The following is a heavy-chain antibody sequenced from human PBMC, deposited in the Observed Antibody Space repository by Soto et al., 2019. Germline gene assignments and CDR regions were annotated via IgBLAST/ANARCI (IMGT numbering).Heavy chain of an antibody. CDR1: GFTFSSYA. CDR2: ISGSGGST. D-gene: IGHD2-15*01. Sequence: GGSLRLSCAASGFTFSSYAMSWVRQAPGKGLEWVSAISGSGGSTYYADSVKGRFTISRDNSKNTLYLQMNSLRAEDTAVYYCAKDRSFIVAYNWFDPWGQGTLVTVSS. CDR3: AKDRSFIVAYNWFDP. J-gene: IGHJ5*02. V-gene: IGHV3-23*01.